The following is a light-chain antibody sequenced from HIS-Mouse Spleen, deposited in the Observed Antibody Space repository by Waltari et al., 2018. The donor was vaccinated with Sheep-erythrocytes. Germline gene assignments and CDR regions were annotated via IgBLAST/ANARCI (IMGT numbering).Light chain of an antibody. V-gene: IGLV2-23*01. CDR1: SSDVGSYNL. J-gene: IGLJ3*02. CDR2: EGS. Sequence: QSALTQPASVSGSPGQSITISCTGTSSDVGSYNLLPWYQQHPGKAPKLVIYEGSKRPSGVATRFAGSKSGTAASLTISGLQAEDEADYYCCSYAGSSTPRVFGGGTKLTVL. CDR3: CSYAGSSTPRV.